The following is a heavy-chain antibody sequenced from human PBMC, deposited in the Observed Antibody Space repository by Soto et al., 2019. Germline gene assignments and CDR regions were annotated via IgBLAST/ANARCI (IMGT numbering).Heavy chain of an antibody. CDR3: ARGVGGYSYGEGAQD. Sequence: EVQLVESGGGLVQPGGSLRLSCAASGFTFSSYWMSWVRQAPGKGLEWVANIKQDGSEKYYVDSVKGRFTISRDNAKNSLYLLTNSQRAEDPALSYCARGVGGYSYGEGAQDWGQGTLVTVSS. V-gene: IGHV3-7*04. CDR2: IKQDGSEK. CDR1: GFTFSSYW. D-gene: IGHD5-18*01. J-gene: IGHJ4*02.